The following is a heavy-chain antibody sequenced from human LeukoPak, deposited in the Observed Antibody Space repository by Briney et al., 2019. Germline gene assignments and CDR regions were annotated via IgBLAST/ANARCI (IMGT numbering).Heavy chain of an antibody. CDR1: GYTFTSYG. Sequence: ASVKVSCKASGYTFTSYGISWVRQAPGQGLEWVGWISAYNGNTNYAQKLQGRVTMTTDTSTSTAYMELRSLRSDDTAVYYCARGVPGIVVEHPLVSFDYWGQGTLVTVSS. V-gene: IGHV1-18*01. J-gene: IGHJ4*02. CDR2: ISAYNGNT. CDR3: ARGVPGIVVEHPLVSFDY. D-gene: IGHD3-22*01.